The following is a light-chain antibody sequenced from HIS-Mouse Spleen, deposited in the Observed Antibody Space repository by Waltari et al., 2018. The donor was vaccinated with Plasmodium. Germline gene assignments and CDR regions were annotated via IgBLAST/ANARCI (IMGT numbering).Light chain of an antibody. CDR1: KLGDNY. CDR3: QAWDSSTVV. J-gene: IGLJ2*01. CDR2: QDR. Sequence: SYELTQPPSVSVSPAQPASITCSGDKLGDNYACWYQQKPGQSPVRVIYQDRKRPSGIPERFSGSNSGNTATLTISGTQAMDEADYYCQAWDSSTVVFGGGTKLTVL. V-gene: IGLV3-1*01.